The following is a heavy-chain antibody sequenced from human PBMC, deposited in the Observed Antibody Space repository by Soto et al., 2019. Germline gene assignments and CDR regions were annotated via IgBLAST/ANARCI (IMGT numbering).Heavy chain of an antibody. Sequence: GGSLRLSCAASGFTFSSDGMHWVRLAPGKGLEWVAVISYDGNNKYYADSVKGRFTISRDNSKNTLYLQMNSLRAEDTAVYYCAKDRGITGTTVLDYWGQGTLVTVSS. J-gene: IGHJ4*02. D-gene: IGHD1-7*01. V-gene: IGHV3-30*18. CDR2: ISYDGNNK. CDR1: GFTFSSDG. CDR3: AKDRGITGTTVLDY.